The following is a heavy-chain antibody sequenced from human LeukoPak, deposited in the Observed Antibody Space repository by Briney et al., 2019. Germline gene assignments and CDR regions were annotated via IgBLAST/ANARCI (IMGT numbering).Heavy chain of an antibody. V-gene: IGHV1-8*03. Sequence: ASVKVSCKASGYTFTSYDINWVRQATGQGLEWMGWMNPNSGNTGYAQKFQGRVTITRNTSISTAYMELSSLRSEDTAVYYCARGKAVAVSLGMDVWGKGTTVTVSS. CDR1: GYTFTSYD. CDR2: MNPNSGNT. CDR3: ARGKAVAVSLGMDV. D-gene: IGHD6-19*01. J-gene: IGHJ6*03.